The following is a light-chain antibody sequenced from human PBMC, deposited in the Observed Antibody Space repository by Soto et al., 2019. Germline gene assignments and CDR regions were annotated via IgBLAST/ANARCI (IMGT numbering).Light chain of an antibody. CDR3: MQGRHSPIT. CDR2: GVS. V-gene: IGKV2-30*01. Sequence: DVVMTQSPLSLPVTLGQPASISCRSSQSLVYNEANTYLNWFHQRPGQSPRRLIYGVSNRDSGVXHXXSGSGSGADFTLTISRVEAEDVGVYYGMQGRHSPITFGQGTRLEIK. J-gene: IGKJ5*01. CDR1: QSLVYNEANTY.